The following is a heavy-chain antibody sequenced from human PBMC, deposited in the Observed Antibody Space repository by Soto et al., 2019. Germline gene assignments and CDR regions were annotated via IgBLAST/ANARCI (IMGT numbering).Heavy chain of an antibody. Sequence: GGSRRLSWPAFGLTFRNYALSWFRQAPGKGLEWVSLVSATAGTTYYTDSVKGRFTISRDNSRNTVYLQMNSLRADDTAVYYCAKDRLAGGFDYWGQGTLVTVSS. CDR3: AKDRLAGGFDY. CDR2: VSATAGTT. D-gene: IGHD3-16*01. V-gene: IGHV3-23*01. J-gene: IGHJ4*02. CDR1: GLTFRNYA.